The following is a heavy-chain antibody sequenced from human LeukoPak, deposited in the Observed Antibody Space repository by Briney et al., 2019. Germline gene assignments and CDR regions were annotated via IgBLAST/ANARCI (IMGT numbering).Heavy chain of an antibody. D-gene: IGHD3-22*01. CDR1: GGSFSGYY. Sequence: PSETLSLTCAVYGGSFSGYYWSWIRQPPGKGLEWIGEINHRGSTNYNPSLKSRVTISVDTSKNQFSLKLSSVTAADTAVYYCARGRTTYYYDSSGYLSLWYFDYWGQGTLVTVSS. CDR3: ARGRTTYYYDSSGYLSLWYFDY. CDR2: INHRGST. V-gene: IGHV4-34*01. J-gene: IGHJ4*02.